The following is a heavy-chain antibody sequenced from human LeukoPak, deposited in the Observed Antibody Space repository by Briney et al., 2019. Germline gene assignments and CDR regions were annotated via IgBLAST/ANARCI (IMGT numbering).Heavy chain of an antibody. V-gene: IGHV1-24*01. CDR2: FDPEDGET. D-gene: IGHD5-12*01. J-gene: IGHJ4*02. CDR1: GYTLTELS. CDR3: ARESCGGYDCVGTFDY. Sequence: GASVKVSCKVSGYTLTELSMHWVRQAPGKGLEWMGGFDPEDGETIYAQKFQGRVTMTEDTSTDTAYMELSSLRSEDTAVYYCARESCGGYDCVGTFDYWGQGTLVTVSS.